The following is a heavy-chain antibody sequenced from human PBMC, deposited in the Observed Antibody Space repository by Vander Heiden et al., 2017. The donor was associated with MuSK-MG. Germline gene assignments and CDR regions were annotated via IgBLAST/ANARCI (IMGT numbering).Heavy chain of an antibody. CDR3: ARDRDPWIQPSRMDV. Sequence: QVPLVLSGAEVKKPGPSVTDPCKASGFTFTSYGISWVRQAPGQGLEWMGWISAYNGNTNYAQKLQGRVTMTTDTSTSTAYMELRSLRADDTAVYYCARDRDPWIQPSRMDVWGKGTTVTVSS. CDR2: ISAYNGNT. V-gene: IGHV1-18*01. J-gene: IGHJ6*03. D-gene: IGHD5-18*01. CDR1: GFTFTSYG.